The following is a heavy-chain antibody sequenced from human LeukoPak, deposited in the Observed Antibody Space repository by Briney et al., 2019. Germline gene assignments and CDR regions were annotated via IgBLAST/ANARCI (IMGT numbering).Heavy chain of an antibody. D-gene: IGHD1-1*01. V-gene: IGHV4-38-2*02. CDR3: ARFGTRDNCCHPGIDT. CDR1: GYSLSSGFY. Sequence: SETLSLNCTVYGYSLSSGFYWGWIRQPPGKGLEWVATVFHRGDVYYNPSLVRRVTISMDTSKNQFSLRLNSVTAADTALYYCARFGTRDNCCHPGIDTWGQGASVTVSS. CDR2: VFHRGDV. J-gene: IGHJ5*02.